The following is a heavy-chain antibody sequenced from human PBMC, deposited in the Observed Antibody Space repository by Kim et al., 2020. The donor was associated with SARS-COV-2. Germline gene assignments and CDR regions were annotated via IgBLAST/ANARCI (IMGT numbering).Heavy chain of an antibody. Sequence: ASVKVSCKASGYTFTSYYMHWVRQAPGQGLEWMGIINPSGGSTSYAQKFQGRVTMTRDTSTSTVYMELSSLRSEDTAVYYCARDHGIVATIRHYYYYGMDVWGQGTTVTVSS. CDR3: ARDHGIVATIRHYYYYGMDV. J-gene: IGHJ6*02. V-gene: IGHV1-46*01. CDR1: GYTFTSYY. D-gene: IGHD5-12*01. CDR2: INPSGGST.